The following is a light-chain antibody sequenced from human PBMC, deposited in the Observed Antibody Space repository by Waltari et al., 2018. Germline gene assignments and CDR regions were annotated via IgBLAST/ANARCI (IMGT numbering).Light chain of an antibody. CDR3: CSYAGSSTFGV. CDR1: SSVVGSYNL. V-gene: IGLV2-23*03. Sequence: QSALTQPASVSGSPGQSITISCTGTSSVVGSYNLVSWYQQHPGKAPKLMIYEGSKRPSGVSNGFSGSKSGNTASLRISGLQAEDEADYYCCSYAGSSTFGVFGGGTKLTVL. J-gene: IGLJ2*01. CDR2: EGS.